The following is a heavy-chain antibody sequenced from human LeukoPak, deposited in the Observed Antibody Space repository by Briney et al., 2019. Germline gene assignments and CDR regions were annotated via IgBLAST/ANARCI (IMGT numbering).Heavy chain of an antibody. CDR1: GGSISSYY. Sequence: SETLSLTCTVSGGSISSYYWSWIRQLPGKGLEWIGYIYYSGSTNYNPSLKSRVTISVDTSKNQFSLKLSSVTAADTAVYYCARALTPCGGDCYSGYYFDYWGQGTLVTVSS. CDR2: IYYSGST. D-gene: IGHD2-21*02. J-gene: IGHJ4*02. CDR3: ARALTPCGGDCYSGYYFDY. V-gene: IGHV4-59*01.